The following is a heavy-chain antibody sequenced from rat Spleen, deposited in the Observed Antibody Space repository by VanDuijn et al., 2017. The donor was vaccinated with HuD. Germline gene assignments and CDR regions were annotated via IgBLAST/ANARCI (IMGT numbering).Heavy chain of an antibody. V-gene: IGHV5-29*01. CDR1: GFTFSNYG. CDR3: ATSGSYFDY. D-gene: IGHD5-1*01. Sequence: EVQLVESGGGLVQPGRSLKLSCAASGFTFSNYGMAWVRQAPTKGLEWVATISYDGSRTYYRDSVKGRFTISRDNAKSILYVQMDSLRPEDTATYYCATSGSYFDYWGQGVMVTVSS. CDR2: ISYDGSRT. J-gene: IGHJ2*01.